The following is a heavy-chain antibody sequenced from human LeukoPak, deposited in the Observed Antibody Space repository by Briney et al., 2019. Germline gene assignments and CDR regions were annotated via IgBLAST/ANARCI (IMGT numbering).Heavy chain of an antibody. V-gene: IGHV3-23*01. D-gene: IGHD3-22*01. Sequence: GGPLRLSCAASGFTFSGYAMSWVRQAPGKGLEWVSAVSGSGDSTYYADSVKGRFTISRDNSKNTLYLQMNSLRAEDTAVYYCARTPPEYYYDSSGYYAYWGQGTLVTVSS. J-gene: IGHJ4*02. CDR3: ARTPPEYYYDSSGYYAY. CDR1: GFTFSGYA. CDR2: VSGSGDST.